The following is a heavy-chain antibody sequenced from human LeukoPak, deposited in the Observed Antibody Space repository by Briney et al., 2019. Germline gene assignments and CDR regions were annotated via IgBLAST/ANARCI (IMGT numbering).Heavy chain of an antibody. V-gene: IGHV3-30-3*01. CDR3: AREGSSSWFDAFDI. D-gene: IGHD6-13*01. CDR2: ISYDGSNK. CDR1: GFTFSSYA. J-gene: IGHJ3*02. Sequence: GGSLRLSCAASGFTFSSYAMHWVRQAPGKGLEWVAVISYDGSNKYYADSVKGRFTISRDNSKNTLYLQVNSLRAEDTAVYYCAREGSSSWFDAFDIWGQGTMVTVSS.